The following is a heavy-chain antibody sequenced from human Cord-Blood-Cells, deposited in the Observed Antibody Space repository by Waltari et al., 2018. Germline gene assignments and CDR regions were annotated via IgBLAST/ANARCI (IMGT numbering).Heavy chain of an antibody. D-gene: IGHD7-27*01. V-gene: IGHV1-69*01. J-gene: IGHJ2*01. CDR3: ARETGEHWYFDL. CDR2: IIPIFGTA. CDR1: GGTFSSYA. Sequence: QVQLVQSGAEVKKPGSSVTVSCKASGGTFSSYAISWLRQAPGQGLEWMGGIIPIFGTANYAQKFQGRVTISADESTSTADMELSSLRSEDTAVYYCARETGEHWYFDLWGRGTLVTVSS.